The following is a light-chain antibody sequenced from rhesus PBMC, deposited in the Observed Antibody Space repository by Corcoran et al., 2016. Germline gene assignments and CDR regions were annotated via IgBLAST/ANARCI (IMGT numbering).Light chain of an antibody. J-gene: IGKJ2*01. CDR1: ENVNNY. Sequence: DIQMTQSPSSLSASVGDRVTITCRASENVNNYLNWYQQKPGKAPKLLIYKASNSQRGVPSRFSGSGSGTDYTFTISSLQPEDVATYYCQHGYGTPYSFGQGTKVEIK. V-gene: IGKV1-74*01. CDR2: KAS. CDR3: QHGYGTPYS.